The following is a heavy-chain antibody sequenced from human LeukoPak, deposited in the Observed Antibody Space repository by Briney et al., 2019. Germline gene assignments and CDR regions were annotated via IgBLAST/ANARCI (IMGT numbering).Heavy chain of an antibody. J-gene: IGHJ6*02. CDR2: ISGSGGST. CDR1: GFTFNNYA. Sequence: PGGSLRLSCSGSGFTFNNYALHWVRQAPGKGLEWVSVISGSGGSTYYADSVKGRFTISRDNSKNTLYLQMNSLRAEDTAVYYCAKHLLKNYYYGMDVWGQGTTVTVSS. V-gene: IGHV3-23*01. CDR3: AKHLLKNYYYGMDV.